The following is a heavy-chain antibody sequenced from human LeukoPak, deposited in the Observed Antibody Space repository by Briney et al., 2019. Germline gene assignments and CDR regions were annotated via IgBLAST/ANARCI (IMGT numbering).Heavy chain of an antibody. D-gene: IGHD1-1*01. J-gene: IGHJ3*02. CDR1: GGSISSGDYC. V-gene: IGHV4-30-4*01. Sequence: SSETLSLTCTVSGGSISSGDYCWSWIRQPPGKGLEWIGYIYYSGSTYYNPSLKSRVTISVDTSKNQFSLKLSSVTAADTAVYYCARGRTGCGAFDIWGQGTMVTVSS. CDR2: IYYSGST. CDR3: ARGRTGCGAFDI.